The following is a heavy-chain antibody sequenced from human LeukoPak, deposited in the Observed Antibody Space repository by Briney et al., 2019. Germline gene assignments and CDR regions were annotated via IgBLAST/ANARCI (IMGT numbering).Heavy chain of an antibody. V-gene: IGHV3-23*01. CDR2: ISGSGGST. CDR3: AGDRNSVWYSPLDY. CDR1: GFTFSNYA. Sequence: GGSLRLSCVASGFTFSNYAMSWVRQTPGKGLEWVSSISGSGGSTHYADSVKGRFTISRDNSRNTVYMQMDSLRAEDTAIYYCAGDRNSVWYSPLDYWGQGTQVTVSP. D-gene: IGHD6-19*01. J-gene: IGHJ4*02.